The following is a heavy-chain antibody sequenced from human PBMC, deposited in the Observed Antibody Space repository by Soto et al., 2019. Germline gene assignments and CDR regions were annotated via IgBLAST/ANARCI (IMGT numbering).Heavy chain of an antibody. D-gene: IGHD2-15*01. J-gene: IGHJ6*02. Sequence: PSQTLSLTCAISGDSVSCNSAAWNWIRQSPSRGLEWLGRTYYRSKLYNDYAVSVKSRITINPDTSKNQFSLQLNSVTPEDTAVYYCAREARLAATPNYYSYGMDVWGQGTTVTVAS. CDR3: AREARLAATPNYYSYGMDV. CDR2: TYYRSKLYN. V-gene: IGHV6-1*01. CDR1: GDSVSCNSAA.